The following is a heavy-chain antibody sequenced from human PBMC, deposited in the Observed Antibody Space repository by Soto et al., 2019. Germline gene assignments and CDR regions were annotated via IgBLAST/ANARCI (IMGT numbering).Heavy chain of an antibody. CDR3: AREGDHPFSLGY. CDR2: VHHSGST. V-gene: IGHV4-4*02. Sequence: QVQLQESGPGLVKPSGILSLTCAVSGGSITDKWWSWIRQTPGKGLEWIGEVHHSGSTNYSPSLKSRVTMSVDTSKNDFSLKLFSPTAADTAIYYCAREGDHPFSLGYWGQGTLVTVSS. D-gene: IGHD3-16*01. CDR1: GGSITDKW. J-gene: IGHJ4*02.